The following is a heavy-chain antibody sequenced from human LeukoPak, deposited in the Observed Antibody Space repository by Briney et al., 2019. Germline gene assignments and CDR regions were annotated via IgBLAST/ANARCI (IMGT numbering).Heavy chain of an antibody. CDR2: IKKDGSDK. V-gene: IGHV3-7*05. CDR3: AKDNYYDRSGYFGWYFDL. CDR1: GFTFSSYW. Sequence: PGGSLRLSCAASGFTFSSYWMTWVRQAPGKGLEWVANIKKDGSDKYYVASVKGRFTISRDNAKNSLYLQMNSLRAEDTAVYYCAKDNYYDRSGYFGWYFDLWGRGTLLTVSS. D-gene: IGHD3-22*01. J-gene: IGHJ2*01.